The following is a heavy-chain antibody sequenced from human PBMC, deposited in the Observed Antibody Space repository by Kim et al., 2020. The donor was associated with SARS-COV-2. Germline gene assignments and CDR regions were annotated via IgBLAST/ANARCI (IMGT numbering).Heavy chain of an antibody. J-gene: IGHJ4*02. CDR1: GFTFSTYY. CDR3: APWCRE. CDR2: IKEDGSAK. Sequence: GGSLRLSCVASGFTFSTYYTSWFRQAPGKGLEWVANIKEDGSAKFYVDSVKGRFTISRDNAKNSLYLQMDSLRAEDTAVYYCAPWCREWGQGTLVTVSS. D-gene: IGHD2-8*01. V-gene: IGHV3-7*01.